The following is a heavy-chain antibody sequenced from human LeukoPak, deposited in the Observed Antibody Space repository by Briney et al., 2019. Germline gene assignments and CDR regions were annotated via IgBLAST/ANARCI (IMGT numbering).Heavy chain of an antibody. D-gene: IGHD1-26*01. J-gene: IGHJ4*02. CDR3: ARKMGGSYYFDY. CDR1: GGSISSSSYY. Sequence: SETLSLTCTVSGGSISSSSYYWGWIRQPPGKGLEWIGSIYYSGSTYYNPSLRSRVTISVDTSKNQFPLKLSSVTAADTAVYYCARKMGGSYYFDYWGQGTLVTVSS. CDR2: IYYSGST. V-gene: IGHV4-39*06.